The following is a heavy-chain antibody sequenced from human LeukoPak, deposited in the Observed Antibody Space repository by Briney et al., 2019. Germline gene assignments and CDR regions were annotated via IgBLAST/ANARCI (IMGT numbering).Heavy chain of an antibody. Sequence: GGSLRLSCAASGFTFSSYSMNWVRQAPGKGLEWVANIKQDGSEKYYVDSVKGRFTISRDNAKNSLYLQMNSLRAEDTAVYYCARDFLAVAGRYYYYMDVWGKGTTVTISS. J-gene: IGHJ6*03. D-gene: IGHD6-19*01. CDR2: IKQDGSEK. CDR1: GFTFSSYS. V-gene: IGHV3-7*01. CDR3: ARDFLAVAGRYYYYMDV.